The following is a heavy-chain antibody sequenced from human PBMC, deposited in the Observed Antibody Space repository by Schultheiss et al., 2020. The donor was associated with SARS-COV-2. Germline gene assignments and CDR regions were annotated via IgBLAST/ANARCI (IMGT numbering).Heavy chain of an antibody. J-gene: IGHJ6*02. Sequence: GGSLRLSCAASGFTFSSYGMHWVRQAPGKGLEWVAVISYDGSNKYYADSVKGRFTISRDNSKNTLYLQMNSLRAEDTAVYYCAKEAYCGGDCYSAIMYYYYYYGMDVWGQGTTVTVSS. D-gene: IGHD2-21*02. CDR1: GFTFSSYG. V-gene: IGHV3-30*18. CDR3: AKEAYCGGDCYSAIMYYYYYYGMDV. CDR2: ISYDGSNK.